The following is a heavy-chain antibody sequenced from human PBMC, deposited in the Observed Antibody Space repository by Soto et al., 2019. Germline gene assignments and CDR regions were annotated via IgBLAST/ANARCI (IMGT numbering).Heavy chain of an antibody. Sequence: GGSLRLSCAASGFTLSRNTMNWVRQAPGKGLEWVSFIGSRTSDIYYADSVKGRFTISRENAKNSLYLDLTRLRAEDTAVYFCVRDYYDTSGYPNTFDMWGQGTRGTVSS. V-gene: IGHV3-21*01. J-gene: IGHJ3*02. CDR2: IGSRTSDI. CDR1: GFTLSRNT. D-gene: IGHD3-22*01. CDR3: VRDYYDTSGYPNTFDM.